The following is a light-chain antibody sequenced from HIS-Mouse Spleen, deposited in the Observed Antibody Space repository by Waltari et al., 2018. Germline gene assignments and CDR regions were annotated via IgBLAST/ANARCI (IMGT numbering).Light chain of an antibody. CDR1: NLGSKR. J-gene: IGLJ2*01. V-gene: IGLV3-21*03. CDR3: QVWDSSSDHVV. Sequence: SYVLTQPPSVSVAPGKTARLTCGGNNLGSKRVHWYQQKPGQAPVLVVYDDSDRPSGITERFSGSNSGNTATLTISRVEAGDEADYYCQVWDSSSDHVVFGGGTKLTVL. CDR2: DDS.